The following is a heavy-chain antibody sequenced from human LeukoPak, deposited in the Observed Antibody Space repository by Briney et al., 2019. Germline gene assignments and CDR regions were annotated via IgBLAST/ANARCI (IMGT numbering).Heavy chain of an antibody. CDR1: GFTFDDYT. Sequence: GGSLRLSCAASGFTFDDYTMHWVRQAPGKGLEWVSLISWDGGSTYYADSVKGRFTISRDNSKNSLYLQMNSLRAEDTAVYYCARDSSGWYYFDYWGQGILVTVSS. D-gene: IGHD6-19*01. CDR3: ARDSSGWYYFDY. J-gene: IGHJ4*02. V-gene: IGHV3-43*01. CDR2: ISWDGGST.